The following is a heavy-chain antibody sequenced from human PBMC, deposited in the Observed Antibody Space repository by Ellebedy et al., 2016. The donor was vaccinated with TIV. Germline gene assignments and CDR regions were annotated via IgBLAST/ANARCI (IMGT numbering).Heavy chain of an antibody. D-gene: IGHD2-2*01. V-gene: IGHV4-34*01. CDR1: GGSFSGYY. CDR3: ARGCSSTSCYFHDYGDYGSVY. CDR2: INHSGST. J-gene: IGHJ4*02. Sequence: SETLSLTXAVYGGSFSGYYWSWIRQPPGKGLEWIGEINHSGSTNYNPSLKSRVTISVDTSKNQFSLKLSSVTAADTAVYYCARGCSSTSCYFHDYGDYGSVYWGQGTLVTVSS.